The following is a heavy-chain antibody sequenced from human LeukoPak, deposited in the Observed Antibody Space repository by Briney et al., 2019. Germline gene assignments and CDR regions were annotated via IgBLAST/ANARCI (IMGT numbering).Heavy chain of an antibody. Sequence: GGSLRLSCAASGFTFSSYGMHWVRQAPGKGLEWVAVIWYDGSNKYYADSVKGRFTISRDNSKNTLYLQMDSLRAEDTAVYYCARWGYCSSTSCHMSAFDIWGQGTMVTVSS. CDR3: ARWGYCSSTSCHMSAFDI. CDR2: IWYDGSNK. V-gene: IGHV3-33*01. J-gene: IGHJ3*02. CDR1: GFTFSSYG. D-gene: IGHD2-2*01.